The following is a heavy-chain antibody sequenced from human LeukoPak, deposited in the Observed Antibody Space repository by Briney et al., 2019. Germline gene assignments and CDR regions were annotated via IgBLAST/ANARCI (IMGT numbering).Heavy chain of an antibody. CDR2: IGRSSSTI. CDR1: GFTFSAYS. D-gene: IGHD4-11*01. CDR3: ARDQAYSFDY. Sequence: GGSLTLSCTASGFTFSAYSKNWVRHAPEKGRGWVSYIGRSSSTIYYADSVKGRFPLSRDNAKNSMYLQMDRLRAEDQAVYYCARDQAYSFDYWGQGTLVTVSS. J-gene: IGHJ4*02. V-gene: IGHV3-48*01.